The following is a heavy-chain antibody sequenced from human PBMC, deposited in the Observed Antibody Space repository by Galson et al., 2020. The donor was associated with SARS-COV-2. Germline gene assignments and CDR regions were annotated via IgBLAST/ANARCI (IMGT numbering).Heavy chain of an antibody. Sequence: GGSLRLSCAASGFTFSSYAMSWVRQAPGKGLEWVSGISDRGGTTYYADSVKGRFTISRDNSKNTLYLQMNSLSAEDTAVYYCAKAYIAPTGLQTYYYHYYYMDVWGKGTTVTVSS. D-gene: IGHD6-13*01. CDR2: ISDRGGTT. CDR1: GFTFSSYA. CDR3: AKAYIAPTGLQTYYYHYYYMDV. V-gene: IGHV3-23*01. J-gene: IGHJ6*03.